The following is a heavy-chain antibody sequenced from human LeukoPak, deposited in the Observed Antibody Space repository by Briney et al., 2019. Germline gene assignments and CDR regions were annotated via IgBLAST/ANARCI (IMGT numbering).Heavy chain of an antibody. J-gene: IGHJ4*02. CDR2: IYYSGST. V-gene: IGHV4-59*01. D-gene: IGHD5-12*01. CDR1: GGSIRSYY. Sequence: PSETLSLTCTVSGGSIRSYYWSWIRQPPGKGLEWIAYIYYSGSTNYNPSLKSRVTISVDTSKNQFSLKLSSVTAADTAVYYCARDRHSGLFDYWGQGTLVTVSS. CDR3: ARDRHSGLFDY.